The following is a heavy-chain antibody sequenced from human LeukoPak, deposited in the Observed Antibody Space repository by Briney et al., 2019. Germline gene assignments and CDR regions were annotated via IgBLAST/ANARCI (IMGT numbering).Heavy chain of an antibody. V-gene: IGHV5-51*01. CDR1: GYRFNYYW. CDR2: IYPDDSDT. D-gene: IGHD6-13*01. Sequence: GESLKISCQGSGYRFNYYWIGWVRQMPGKGLEWMGIIYPDDSDTKYSPSFQGQVTISADKSINTAYLQWSSLKASDTAMYYCARWYPPGSDYYYYMDVWGKGTTVTVSS. CDR3: ARWYPPGSDYYYYMDV. J-gene: IGHJ6*03.